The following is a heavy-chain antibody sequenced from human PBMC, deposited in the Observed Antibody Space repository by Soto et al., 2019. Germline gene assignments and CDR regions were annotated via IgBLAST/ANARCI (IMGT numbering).Heavy chain of an antibody. CDR2: ISYDGSNK. V-gene: IGHV3-30-3*01. CDR1: GFTFSSYA. D-gene: IGHD3-9*01. Sequence: QVQLVESGGGVVQPGRSLRLSCAASGFTFSSYAMHWVRQAPGKGLEWVAVISYDGSNKYYADSVKGRFTISRDNSKNTLYLQMNSLRAEDTAVYYCARGGDILTGYWGGDYWGQGTLVTVSS. CDR3: ARGGDILTGYWGGDY. J-gene: IGHJ4*02.